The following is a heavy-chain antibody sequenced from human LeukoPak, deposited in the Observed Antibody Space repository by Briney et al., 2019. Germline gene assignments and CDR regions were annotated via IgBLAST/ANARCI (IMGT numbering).Heavy chain of an antibody. V-gene: IGHV3-9*01. J-gene: IGHJ4*02. Sequence: GGSLRLSCAASGFTFDDYAMHWVRQAPGKGLEWVSGISWNSGSIGYADSVKGRFTISRDNSKNTLYLQMNSLRAEDTAVYYCARDVSAVSIWSGASDFDYWGQGTLVTVSS. CDR3: ARDVSAVSIWSGASDFDY. D-gene: IGHD6-19*01. CDR2: ISWNSGSI. CDR1: GFTFDDYA.